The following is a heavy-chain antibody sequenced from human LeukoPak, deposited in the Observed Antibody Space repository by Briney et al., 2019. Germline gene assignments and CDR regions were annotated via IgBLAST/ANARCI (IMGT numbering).Heavy chain of an antibody. CDR2: IFSGGNT. D-gene: IGHD3-9*01. CDR3: ARPQLGSSAGYVDY. Sequence: SETLSLTCTVSGASISSSRSFWGWIRQPPGKGLEWIVSIFSGGNTYYNPSLNSRVSISIDTSKNQFSLRLSSVTAADTALYLCARPQLGSSAGYVDYWGQGILVTVSS. J-gene: IGHJ4*02. V-gene: IGHV4-39*01. CDR1: GASISSSRSF.